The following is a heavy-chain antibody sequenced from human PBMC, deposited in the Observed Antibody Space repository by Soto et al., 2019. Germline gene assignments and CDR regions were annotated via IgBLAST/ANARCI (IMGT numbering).Heavy chain of an antibody. D-gene: IGHD2-8*02. CDR1: GYGFTNYG. CDR2: ISGYSGDT. V-gene: IGHV1-18*04. Sequence: ASVKVSCKASGYGFTNYGISWVRQAPGQGLEWMGWISGYSGDTNYAHKFQGRVTMTTDTSTSTAYMELRSLRSDDTAVYYCAREEHCTDSSCYRYYYFHYGMDVWGQGTTVTVSS. J-gene: IGHJ6*02. CDR3: AREEHCTDSSCYRYYYFHYGMDV.